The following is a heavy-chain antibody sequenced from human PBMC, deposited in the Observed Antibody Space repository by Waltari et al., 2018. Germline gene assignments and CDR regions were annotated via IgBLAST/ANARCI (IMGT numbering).Heavy chain of an antibody. J-gene: IGHJ4*02. CDR3: ARDVLLWFRDLYYFDY. CDR2: IIPIFGTA. Sequence: QVQLVQSGAEVKKPGSSVKVSCKASGGTFSSYAISWLRQTPGQGLEWMGGIIPIFGTANYAQKFQGRVTITADKSTSTAYMELSSLRSEDTAVYYCARDVLLWFRDLYYFDYWGQGTLVTVSS. D-gene: IGHD3-10*01. CDR1: GGTFSSYA. V-gene: IGHV1-69*14.